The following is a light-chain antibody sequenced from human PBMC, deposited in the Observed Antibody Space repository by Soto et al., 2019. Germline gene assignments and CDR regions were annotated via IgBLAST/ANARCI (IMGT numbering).Light chain of an antibody. CDR3: QQYDDLPLT. V-gene: IGKV1-5*03. CDR2: KAS. J-gene: IGKJ4*01. CDR1: QTISSW. Sequence: DIQMTQSPSTLSGSVGDRVTITCRASQTISSWLAWYQQKPGKAPKLLIYKASTLKSGVPSRFSSSGSGTEFTLTISSLQPDDFATYFCQQYDDLPLTFGGGTHVE.